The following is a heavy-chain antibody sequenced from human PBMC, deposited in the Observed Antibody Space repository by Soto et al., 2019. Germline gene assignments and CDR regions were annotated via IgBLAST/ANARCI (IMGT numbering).Heavy chain of an antibody. Sequence: QVQLVESGGGVVQPGRSLRLSCAASGFTFSSYGMHWVRQAPGKGLEWVAVIWYDGSNKYYADSVKGRFTISRDNSKNTLYLQMNSLRAEDTAVYYCARGAPGRFLEWLLPNYYYYGMDVW. J-gene: IGHJ6*01. CDR2: IWYDGSNK. D-gene: IGHD3-3*01. CDR3: ARGAPGRFLEWLLPNYYYYGMDV. CDR1: GFTFSSYG. V-gene: IGHV3-33*01.